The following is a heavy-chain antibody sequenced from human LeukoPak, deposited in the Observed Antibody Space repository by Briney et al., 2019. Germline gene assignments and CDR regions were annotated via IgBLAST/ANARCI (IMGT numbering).Heavy chain of an antibody. CDR2: IDGSER. J-gene: IGHJ6*02. CDR1: GYS. D-gene: IGHD2-15*01. CDR3: AGGYNDYYAMDV. V-gene: IGHV3-7*01. Sequence: GGSLRLSCSAPGYSMTWVRQAPGKGLEWVANIDGSERNYVDSVRGRFSISRDNAKNSLILQMDNLRVEDTAVYYCAGGYNDYYAMDVWGQGTTVTVS.